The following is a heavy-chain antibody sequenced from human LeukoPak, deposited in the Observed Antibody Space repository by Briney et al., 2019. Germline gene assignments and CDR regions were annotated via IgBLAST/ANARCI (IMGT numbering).Heavy chain of an antibody. CDR3: ARGFGEQQPLGYWYFDL. J-gene: IGHJ2*01. Sequence: SETLSLTCAVYRGSFSDNYWSWIRQPPGKGPEWIGEINHSGSTNYNPSLKSRVTISVDTSKNQFSLKLSSVTAADTAVYYCARGFGEQQPLGYWYFDLWGRGTLVTVSS. CDR1: RGSFSDNY. D-gene: IGHD3-10*01. CDR2: INHSGST. V-gene: IGHV4-34*01.